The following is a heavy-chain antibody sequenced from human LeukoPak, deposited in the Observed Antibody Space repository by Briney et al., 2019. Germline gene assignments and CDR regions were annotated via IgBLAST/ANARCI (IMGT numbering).Heavy chain of an antibody. J-gene: IGHJ4*02. V-gene: IGHV3-7*03. CDR2: IKQDGGEK. CDR1: GFTFSNAW. Sequence: PGGSLRLSCAASGFTFSNAWMSWVRQAPGKGLEWVANIKQDGGEKYYVDSAKGRFTISRDNAKNSLYLQMNSLRVEDTAVYYCARDGRPLDYWGQGTLVTVSS. CDR3: ARDGRPLDY.